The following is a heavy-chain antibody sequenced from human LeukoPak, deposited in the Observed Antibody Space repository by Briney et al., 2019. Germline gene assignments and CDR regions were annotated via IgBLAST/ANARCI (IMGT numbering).Heavy chain of an antibody. CDR1: GGSISSYH. Sequence: SETLSLTCSVSGGSISSYHWSWIRQPPGKGLEWIGYIYYSGSTNYNPSLKSRVTISVDTSKNQFSLKLSSVTAADTAVYYCARGTDYYYYMDVWGKGTTVTVSS. CDR3: ARGTDYYYYMDV. CDR2: IYYSGST. V-gene: IGHV4-59*01. J-gene: IGHJ6*03.